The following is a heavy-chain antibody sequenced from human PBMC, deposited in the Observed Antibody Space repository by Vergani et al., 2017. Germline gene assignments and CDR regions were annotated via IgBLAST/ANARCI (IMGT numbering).Heavy chain of an antibody. CDR2: MNPNSGNT. Sequence: QVQLVQSGAEVKKPGASVKVSCKASGYTFTSYDINWVRQATGQGLEWMGWMNPNSGNTGYAQKFQGRVTMTRNTSISTAYMELSSLRSEDTAVYYCARDQLWFGELHNWFDPWGQGTLVTVSS. D-gene: IGHD3-10*01. CDR3: ARDQLWFGELHNWFDP. CDR1: GYTFTSYD. J-gene: IGHJ5*02. V-gene: IGHV1-8*01.